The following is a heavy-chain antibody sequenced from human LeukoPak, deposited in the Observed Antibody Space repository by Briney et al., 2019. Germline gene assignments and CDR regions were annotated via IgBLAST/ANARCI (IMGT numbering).Heavy chain of an antibody. CDR1: YX. D-gene: IGHD2-2*01. J-gene: IGHJ6*02. CDR3: ARGRYCSSTSCYLGYYYYGMDV. V-gene: IGHV4-34*01. CDR2: INHSGST. Sequence: YXWSWIRQPPGKGLEWIGEINHSGSTNYHPSLKSRVTISVDTSKNQFSLKLSSVTAADTAVYYCARGRYCSSTSCYLGYYYYGMDVWGQGTTVTVSS.